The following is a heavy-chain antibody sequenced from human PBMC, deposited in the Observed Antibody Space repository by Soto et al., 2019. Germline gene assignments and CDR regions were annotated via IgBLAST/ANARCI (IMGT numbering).Heavy chain of an antibody. CDR1: GGTFSSYA. D-gene: IGHD5-12*01. CDR2: IIPIFGTA. CDR3: ARERVRASGYDFDY. Sequence: GASVKVSCKASGGTFSSYAISWVRQAPGQGLEWMGGIIPIFGTANYAQKFQGRVTITADESTSTAYMELSSLRSEDTAVYYCARERVRASGYDFDYWGQGTLVTVSS. V-gene: IGHV1-69*13. J-gene: IGHJ4*02.